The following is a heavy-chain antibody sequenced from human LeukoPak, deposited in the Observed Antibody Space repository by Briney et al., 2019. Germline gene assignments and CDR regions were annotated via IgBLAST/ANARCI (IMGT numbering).Heavy chain of an antibody. CDR2: IYTSGST. J-gene: IGHJ3*02. D-gene: IGHD5-12*01. Sequence: SETLSLTCTVSGGSISSYYWSWIRQPAGKGLEWIGRIYTSGSTNYNPSLKSRVTMSVDTSKNQFSLKLSSVTAADTAVYYCARARLVYSGYDLRRPDAFDIWGQGTMVTVSS. CDR1: GGSISSYY. V-gene: IGHV4-4*07. CDR3: ARARLVYSGYDLRRPDAFDI.